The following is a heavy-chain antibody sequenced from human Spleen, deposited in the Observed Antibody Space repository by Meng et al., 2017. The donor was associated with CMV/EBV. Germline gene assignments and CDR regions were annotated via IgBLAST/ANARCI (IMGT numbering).Heavy chain of an antibody. J-gene: IGHJ4*02. CDR3: ARAGRDGYNFHFDY. Sequence: ASGFTFSSYWMHWVRQAPGKGLVWVSRINSDGSSTSYADSVKGRFTISRDNAKNTLYLKMNSLRAEDTAVYYCARAGRDGYNFHFDYWGQGTLVTVSS. CDR1: GFTFSSYW. V-gene: IGHV3-74*01. CDR2: INSDGSST. D-gene: IGHD5-24*01.